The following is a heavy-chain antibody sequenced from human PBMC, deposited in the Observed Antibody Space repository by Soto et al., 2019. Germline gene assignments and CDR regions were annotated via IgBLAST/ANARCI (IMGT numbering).Heavy chain of an antibody. Sequence: PSETLSLTCAGSGGSISSSNWWSCVRQPPGKGLEWIGEIYHSGSTNYNPSLKSRVTISVDKSKNQFSLKLSSVTAADTAVYFCARGRYCLTGRCFPNWFDSWGQGALVTVSS. CDR2: IYHSGST. J-gene: IGHJ5*01. CDR1: GGSISSSNW. CDR3: ARGRYCLTGRCFPNWFDS. D-gene: IGHD7-27*01. V-gene: IGHV4-4*02.